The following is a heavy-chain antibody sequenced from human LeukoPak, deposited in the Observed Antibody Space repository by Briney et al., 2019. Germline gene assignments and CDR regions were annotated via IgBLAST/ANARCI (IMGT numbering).Heavy chain of an antibody. CDR3: ARVSFGRNYYYYYGMDV. CDR2: IIPILGIA. D-gene: IGHD3-3*01. J-gene: IGHJ6*02. Sequence: SVKVSCKASGGTFSSYAISWVRQAPGQRLEWMGRIIPILGIANYAQKSQGRVTITADKSTSTAYMELSSLRSEDTAVYYCARVSFGRNYYYYYGMDVWGQGTTVTVSS. CDR1: GGTFSSYA. V-gene: IGHV1-69*04.